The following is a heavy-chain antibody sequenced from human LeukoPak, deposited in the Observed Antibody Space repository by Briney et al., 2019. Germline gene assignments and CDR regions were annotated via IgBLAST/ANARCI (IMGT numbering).Heavy chain of an antibody. CDR1: GYTFTSYY. CDR2: INPSGGST. CDR3: ARASAHYFDY. Sequence: ASVKVSCKASGYTFTSYYMHWVRQAPGRGLDWMGVINPSGGSTSYAHKFQGRVTMTRDTSASTVYMELSSLRSEDTAMYYCARASAHYFDYWGQGTLVTVSS. D-gene: IGHD6-19*01. J-gene: IGHJ4*02. V-gene: IGHV1-46*01.